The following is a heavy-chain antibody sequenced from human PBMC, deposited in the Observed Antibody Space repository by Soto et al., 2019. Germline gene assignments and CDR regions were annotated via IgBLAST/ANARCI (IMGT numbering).Heavy chain of an antibody. CDR1: GGSFSSAGYY. V-gene: IGHV4-31*03. CDR3: ARDSGSYSWFDY. Sequence: QVQLQESGPGLVKPSQTLSLTCTVSGGSFSSAGYYWNWIRQHPGKALEWIGYISYSGSTYYNPSLKSRVIISVDTSKNQFSLRLSSVTAADTAVYYCARDSGSYSWFDYWGQGTLVTVSS. J-gene: IGHJ4*02. CDR2: ISYSGST. D-gene: IGHD1-26*01.